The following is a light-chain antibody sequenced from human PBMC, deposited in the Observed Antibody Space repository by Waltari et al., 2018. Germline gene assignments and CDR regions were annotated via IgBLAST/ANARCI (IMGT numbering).Light chain of an antibody. CDR2: AAS. V-gene: IGKV1-39*01. CDR1: QIISSY. CDR3: QETYSTPRT. J-gene: IGKJ2*01. Sequence: DIQMTQSPSSLSASVGDRVTITCRASQIISSYLNWYQQKPGKAPKLLIYAASSLQTGVPSRFSGNGSGTDFTLTISSLQPEDFATYYCQETYSTPRTFGQGTKLEI.